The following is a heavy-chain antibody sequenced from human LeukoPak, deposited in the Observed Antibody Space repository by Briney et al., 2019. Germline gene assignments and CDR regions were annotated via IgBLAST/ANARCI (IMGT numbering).Heavy chain of an antibody. D-gene: IGHD2-15*01. CDR2: ISGSGDRT. Sequence: GGSLRLSCAASGFTFNSYGMSWVRQAPGKGLEWVSAISGSGDRTYYADSVKGRFTISRDNSKNTLYLQMNSLRADDTAVYYCARVLRYCSGGNCYSGGLGYMDVWGKGTTVTISS. V-gene: IGHV3-23*01. CDR1: GFTFNSYG. CDR3: ARVLRYCSGGNCYSGGLGYMDV. J-gene: IGHJ6*03.